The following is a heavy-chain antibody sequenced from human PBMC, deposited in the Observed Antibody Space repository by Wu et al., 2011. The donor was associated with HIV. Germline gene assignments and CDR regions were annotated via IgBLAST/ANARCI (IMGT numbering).Heavy chain of an antibody. V-gene: IGHV1-18*01. D-gene: IGHD5-12*01. CDR2: IRTYNGET. CDR3: ARDPPGYPYYFDY. Sequence: WIRTYNGETNYAQNLQGRVTVTTDTSTSTVYMEVRSLRSDDTAVYYCARDPPGYPYYFDYWGQGTLVTVSS. J-gene: IGHJ4*02.